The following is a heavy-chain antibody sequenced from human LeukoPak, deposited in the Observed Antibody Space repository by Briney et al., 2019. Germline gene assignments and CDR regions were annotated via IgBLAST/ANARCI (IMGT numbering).Heavy chain of an antibody. CDR1: GGSISNYY. V-gene: IGHV4-4*07. CDR2: IYASGST. CDR3: ARDFYGDDGHHPFNY. J-gene: IGHJ4*02. D-gene: IGHD2/OR15-2a*01. Sequence: SETLSLTCSVSGGSISNYYWNWLRQPAGKGLEWIGRIYASGSTNYNPSLKSRVTISMDKSKNHFSLNLKSVTAADTAFYYCARDFYGDDGHHPFNYWGQGIQVTVSS.